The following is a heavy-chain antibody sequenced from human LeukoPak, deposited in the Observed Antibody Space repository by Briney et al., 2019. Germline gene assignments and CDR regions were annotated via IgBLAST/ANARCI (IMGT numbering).Heavy chain of an antibody. V-gene: IGHV3-11*01. D-gene: IGHD1-7*01. Sequence: GVSLRLSCTASGFLFRNYYMTWIRQAPGKGLEWVSYISSSGTTIYYADSVKGRFTISRDNAKTSLYLQMNSLRAEDTAIYYCARDRNYISDFDYWGQGTLVTVSS. CDR1: GFLFRNYY. CDR3: ARDRNYISDFDY. CDR2: ISSSGTTI. J-gene: IGHJ4*02.